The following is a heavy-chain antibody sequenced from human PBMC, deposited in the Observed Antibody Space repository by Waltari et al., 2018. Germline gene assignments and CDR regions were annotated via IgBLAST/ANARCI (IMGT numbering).Heavy chain of an antibody. Sequence: QMQLVQSGAEVKKPGASVKVSCKASGYTLTDYNMHWVRQAPGQRLEWMGWINPNSGVTRYAQNFQGRVTMTRDTSVSTAYMELNRLTSDDTAVYYCARGYGSSNWYFDLWGRGTLVTVSP. D-gene: IGHD6-19*01. CDR2: INPNSGVT. V-gene: IGHV1-2*02. J-gene: IGHJ2*01. CDR1: GYTLTDYN. CDR3: ARGYGSSNWYFDL.